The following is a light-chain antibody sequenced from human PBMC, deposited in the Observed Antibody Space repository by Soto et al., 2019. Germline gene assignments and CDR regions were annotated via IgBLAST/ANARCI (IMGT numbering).Light chain of an antibody. CDR2: GAS. CDR1: QSVSSNS. J-gene: IGKJ4*01. V-gene: IGKV3-20*01. CDR3: QQYGSSPLT. Sequence: EIVLSQSPDTLSLSPGERATLSCRARQSVSSNSLAWYQQKPGQAPRLLIYGASRRATGVPDRFSGSGSGTDFTLTIRRLEPEDFAVYSCQQYGSSPLTFGGGTRVEIK.